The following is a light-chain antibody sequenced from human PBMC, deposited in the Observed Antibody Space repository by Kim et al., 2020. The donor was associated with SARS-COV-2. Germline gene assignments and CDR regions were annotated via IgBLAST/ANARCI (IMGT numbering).Light chain of an antibody. CDR1: QSVSSW. Sequence: PSVGDRVTISCRASQSVSSWLNWYQQKPGKAPHLLIYKTSTLQSGVPPRFSGSASGTDFTLTISSLQPEDFATYYCQQSYNFPRTFGQGTKVDIK. V-gene: IGKV1-39*01. CDR2: KTS. J-gene: IGKJ1*01. CDR3: QQSYNFPRT.